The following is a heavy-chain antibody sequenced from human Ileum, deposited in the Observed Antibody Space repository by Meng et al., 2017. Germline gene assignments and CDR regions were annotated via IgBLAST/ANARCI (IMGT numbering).Heavy chain of an antibody. V-gene: IGHV4-4*03. CDR3: ARADYVRYFDL. Sequence: HVEPQVSGTGAVKPPETLSLACADSGGYTESSYCWTWARQPPGQGLEWMGEVNHSGSTHYNPSLQSRGTISISNSKNRFSLILNSVTAADTAIFYCARADYVRYFDLWGRGTLVTVSS. CDR2: VNHSGST. J-gene: IGHJ2*01. D-gene: IGHD3-10*02. CDR1: GGYTESSYC.